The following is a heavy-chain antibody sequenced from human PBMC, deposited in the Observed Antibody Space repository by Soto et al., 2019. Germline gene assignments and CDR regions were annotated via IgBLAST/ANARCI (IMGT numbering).Heavy chain of an antibody. J-gene: IGHJ4*02. CDR2: ISGSGGST. CDR1: GFTFSSYA. Sequence: PGGSLRLSCAASGFTFSSYAMSWVRQAPGKGLEWVSAISGSGGSTYYADSVKGRFTISRDNSKNTLYLQMNSLRAEDTAVYYCAKSSPPDIVATYYFDYWGQGNLVTISS. CDR3: AKSSPPDIVATYYFDY. V-gene: IGHV3-23*01. D-gene: IGHD5-12*01.